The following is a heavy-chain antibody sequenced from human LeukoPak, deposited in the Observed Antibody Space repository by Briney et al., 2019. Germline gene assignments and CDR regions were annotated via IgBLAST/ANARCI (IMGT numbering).Heavy chain of an antibody. D-gene: IGHD2-2*01. Sequence: ASVKVSCKASGYTFTSYGISWVRQAPGQGLEWMGWISAYNGNTNYAQKLQGRVTITADESTSTAYMELSSLRSEDTAVYYCARDYDCSSTSCSTSLFDYWGQGTLVTVSS. V-gene: IGHV1-18*01. CDR1: GYTFTSYG. CDR3: ARDYDCSSTSCSTSLFDY. CDR2: ISAYNGNT. J-gene: IGHJ4*02.